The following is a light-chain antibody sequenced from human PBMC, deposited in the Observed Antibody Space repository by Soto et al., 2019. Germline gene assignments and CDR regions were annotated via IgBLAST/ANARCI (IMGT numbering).Light chain of an antibody. CDR3: CSFTSSDSLI. Sequence: QSALTQPASVSGSPGQSITISCTGTSSDVGGYNSVSWYQQYPGKAPKLIIYEVSNRPSGTSNRFSGSKSGSTASLIISGLQAEDEADYYCCSFTSSDSLIFGTGTKLTVL. J-gene: IGLJ1*01. CDR1: SSDVGGYNS. CDR2: EVS. V-gene: IGLV2-14*01.